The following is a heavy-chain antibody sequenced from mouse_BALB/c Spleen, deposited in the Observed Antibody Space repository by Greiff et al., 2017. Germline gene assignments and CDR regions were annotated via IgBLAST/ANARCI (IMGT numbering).Heavy chain of an antibody. J-gene: IGHJ2*01. Sequence: VQLQQSGTVLARPGASVKMSCKASGYTFTSYWMHWVKQRPGQGLEWIGAIYPGNSDTSYNQKFKGKAKLTAVTSTSTAYMELSSLTNEDSAVYYCTREGSSIPYFDYWGQGTTLTVSS. CDR3: TREGSSIPYFDY. D-gene: IGHD2-3*01. CDR1: GYTFTSYW. V-gene: IGHV1-5*01. CDR2: IYPGNSDT.